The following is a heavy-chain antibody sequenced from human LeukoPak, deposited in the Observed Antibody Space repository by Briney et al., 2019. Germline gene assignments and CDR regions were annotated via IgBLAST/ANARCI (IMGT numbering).Heavy chain of an antibody. CDR3: ARGPRGYCTNGVCSDFEGNFDY. Sequence: ASVKVSCKVSGYTFTSYDINWVRQATGQGLEWMGWMNPNSGNTGYAQKFQGRATMTRNTSISTAYMELSSLRSEDTAVYYCARGPRGYCTNGVCSDFEGNFDYWGQGTLVTVSS. J-gene: IGHJ4*02. CDR2: MNPNSGNT. V-gene: IGHV1-8*01. CDR1: GYTFTSYD. D-gene: IGHD2-8*01.